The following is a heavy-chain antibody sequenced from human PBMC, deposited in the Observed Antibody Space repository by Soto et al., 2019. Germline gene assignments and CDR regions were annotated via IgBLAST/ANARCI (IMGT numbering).Heavy chain of an antibody. CDR3: ARQPSDYYYYGMDV. J-gene: IGHJ6*02. Sequence: PSETLSLTCTVSGGSISSYYWSWIRQPPGKGLEWIGYIYSSGSTNYNPSLKSRVTISVDTSKNQFYLKLSSVTAADTAVYYCARQPSDYYYYGMDVWGQGTTVTVSS. CDR2: IYSSGST. CDR1: GGSISSYY. V-gene: IGHV4-59*08.